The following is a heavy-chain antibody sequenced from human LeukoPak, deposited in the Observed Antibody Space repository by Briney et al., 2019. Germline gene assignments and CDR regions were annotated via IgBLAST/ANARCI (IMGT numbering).Heavy chain of an antibody. D-gene: IGHD3-9*01. Sequence: GGSLRLSCAASGFTFSNYAMSWVRQAPGKGLEWVSAISGSGGSTYYADSVKGRFTISRDNSKNTLYLQMNSLRAEDTAVYYCAKDSFYDSTVYFDYWGQGTLVTVPS. CDR1: GFTFSNYA. J-gene: IGHJ4*02. V-gene: IGHV3-23*01. CDR3: AKDSFYDSTVYFDY. CDR2: ISGSGGST.